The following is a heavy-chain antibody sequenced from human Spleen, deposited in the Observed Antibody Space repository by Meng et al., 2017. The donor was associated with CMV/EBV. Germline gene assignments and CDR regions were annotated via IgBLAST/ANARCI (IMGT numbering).Heavy chain of an antibody. CDR2: VYSDGGTT. CDR1: EFTFSSYA. Sequence: CAASEFTFSSYAMSWVRQAPGKGLEWVAVVYSDGGTTYHADSVKGRFSISRDNSKNTVYLQMNSLRAEDTAVYYCAKNYIRSPGYFESWGQGTLVTVSS. D-gene: IGHD6-6*01. V-gene: IGHV3-23*03. CDR3: AKNYIRSPGYFES. J-gene: IGHJ4*02.